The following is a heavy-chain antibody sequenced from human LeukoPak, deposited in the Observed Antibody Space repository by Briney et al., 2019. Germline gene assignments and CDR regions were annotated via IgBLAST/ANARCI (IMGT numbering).Heavy chain of an antibody. CDR1: GGSISSYY. CDR2: IYYSGST. Sequence: PSETLSLTCTVSGGSISSYYWSWIRQPPGKGLEWMGYIYYSGSTNYNPSLKSRVTISVDTSKNQFSLKLSSVTAADTAVYYCARNSAYYDILTGYSPQGAFDIWGQGTMVTVSS. J-gene: IGHJ3*02. D-gene: IGHD3-9*01. CDR3: ARNSAYYDILTGYSPQGAFDI. V-gene: IGHV4-59*01.